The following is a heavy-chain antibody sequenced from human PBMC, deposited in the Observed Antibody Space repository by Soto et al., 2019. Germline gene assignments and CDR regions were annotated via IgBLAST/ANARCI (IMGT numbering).Heavy chain of an antibody. V-gene: IGHV4-39*01. D-gene: IGHD6-19*01. CDR2: IYYSGST. CDR3: ARQGYIAVAGKLSAFDI. Sequence: SETLSLTCTVSGGSISSSSYYWGWIRQPPGKGLEWIGSIYYSGSTYYNPSLKSRVTISVDTSKNQFSLKLSSVTAADTAVYYCARQGYIAVAGKLSAFDIWGQGTMVTVSS. CDR1: GGSISSSSYY. J-gene: IGHJ3*02.